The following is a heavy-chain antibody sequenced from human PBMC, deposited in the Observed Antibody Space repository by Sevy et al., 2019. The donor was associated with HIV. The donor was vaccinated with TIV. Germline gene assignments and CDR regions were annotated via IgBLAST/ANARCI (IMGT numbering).Heavy chain of an antibody. CDR2: IYYSGST. CDR1: GGSISSGGYY. V-gene: IGHV4-31*03. D-gene: IGHD2-15*01. Sequence: SETLSLTCTVSGGSISSGGYYWSWIRQHPGKGLEWIGYIYYSGSTYYNPSLKSRVSISVDTSKNQFSLKLSSVTAADTAVYYCARVKGAGSCWAFDPWGQGTLVTVSS. J-gene: IGHJ5*02. CDR3: ARVKGAGSCWAFDP.